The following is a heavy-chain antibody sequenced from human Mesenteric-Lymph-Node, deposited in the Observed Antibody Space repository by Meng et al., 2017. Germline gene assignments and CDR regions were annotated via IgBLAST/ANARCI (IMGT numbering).Heavy chain of an antibody. V-gene: IGHV3-23*01. D-gene: IGHD3-22*01. CDR2: ILGSGGST. CDR1: GFIFSNYA. Sequence: GESLKISCTASGFIFSNYAMSWVRQAPGKGLEWVSAILGSGGSTHYADSVRGRCTISRENSKNTLYLQMNSLRAEDTGIYYCAKRGGDDHYDSSAYRTYYYYGMDVWGQGTTVTVSS. CDR3: AKRGGDDHYDSSAYRTYYYYGMDV. J-gene: IGHJ6*02.